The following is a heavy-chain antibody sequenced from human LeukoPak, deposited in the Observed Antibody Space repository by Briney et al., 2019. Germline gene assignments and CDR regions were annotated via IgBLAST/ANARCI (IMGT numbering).Heavy chain of an antibody. J-gene: IGHJ4*02. D-gene: IGHD3-22*01. CDR2: ISYDGSNK. V-gene: IGHV3-30-3*01. Sequence: GRSLRLSCAASGFTFSSYAMHWVRQAPGKGRKWVAVISYDGSNKYYADSVKGRFTISRDNSKNTLYLQMNSLRAEDTAVYYCARDPYYYDSSGYYFPYYFDYWGQGTLVTVSS. CDR1: GFTFSSYA. CDR3: ARDPYYYDSSGYYFPYYFDY.